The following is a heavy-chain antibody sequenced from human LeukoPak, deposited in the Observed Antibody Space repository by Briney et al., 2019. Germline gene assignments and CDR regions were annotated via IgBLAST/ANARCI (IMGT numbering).Heavy chain of an antibody. V-gene: IGHV3-23*01. J-gene: IGHJ5*02. Sequence: GGSLRLSCAASGFTFSSYATSWVRQAPGKGLEWVSAISGSGGSTYYADSVKGRFTISRDNSKNTLYLQMNSLRAEDTAVYYCAKGIAGQWLKNCFDPWGQGTLVTVSS. CDR2: ISGSGGST. D-gene: IGHD6-19*01. CDR3: AKGIAGQWLKNCFDP. CDR1: GFTFSSYA.